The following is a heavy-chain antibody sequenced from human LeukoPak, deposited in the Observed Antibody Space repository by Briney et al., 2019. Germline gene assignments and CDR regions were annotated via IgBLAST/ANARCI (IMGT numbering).Heavy chain of an antibody. CDR2: ISDTGGTT. D-gene: IGHD6-19*01. CDR1: GFTFSNYA. J-gene: IGHJ6*03. V-gene: IGHV3-23*01. CDR3: AKVRRSSGWYYYYMDV. Sequence: GGSLRLSCAASGFTFSNYAMNWVRQAPGKGLECVSGISDTGGTTHYADSVKGRFTISRDNSKNMLYLQMNSLRAEDTAVYYCAKVRRSSGWYYYYMDVWGKGTTVTISS.